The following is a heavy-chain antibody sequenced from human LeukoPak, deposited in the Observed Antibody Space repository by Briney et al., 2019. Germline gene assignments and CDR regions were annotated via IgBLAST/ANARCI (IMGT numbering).Heavy chain of an antibody. J-gene: IGHJ4*02. CDR2: IYYSGST. Sequence: SETLSLTCTVSGGSISSYYWSWIRQPPGKGLEWIGYIYYSGSTNYNPSLKSRVTISVDTSKNQFSLKLSSVTAADTAVYYCAREGATRPTGFDYWGQGTLVTVSS. CDR3: AREGATRPTGFDY. V-gene: IGHV4-59*12. D-gene: IGHD2-8*02. CDR1: GGSISSYY.